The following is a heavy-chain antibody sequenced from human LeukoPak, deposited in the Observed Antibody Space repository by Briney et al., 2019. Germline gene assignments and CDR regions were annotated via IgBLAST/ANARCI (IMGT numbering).Heavy chain of an antibody. V-gene: IGHV3-30*03. D-gene: IGHD1-26*01. CDR3: ARAQWEWELLTYNWFDP. CDR2: ISYDGGNK. Sequence: TGGSLRLSCAASGFTFSNYWMSWVRQAPGKGLEWVAVISYDGGNKYYADSVKGRFTISRDNSKNTLYLQMNSLRAEDTAVYYCARAQWEWELLTYNWFDPWGQGTLVTVSS. J-gene: IGHJ5*02. CDR1: GFTFSNYW.